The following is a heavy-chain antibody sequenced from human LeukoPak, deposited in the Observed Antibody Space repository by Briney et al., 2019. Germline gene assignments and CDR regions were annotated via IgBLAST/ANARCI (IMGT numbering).Heavy chain of an antibody. CDR1: GYTFTGYF. CDR2: INPDSGVT. Sequence: ASVKVSCKTSGYTFTGYFMHWVRQAPGQGLEWLGWINPDSGVTKYAQKFQGRVTMTRDTSTSTAYMEVSRLRSDDAAMYYCAREVYAFDIWGQGTMVTVSS. V-gene: IGHV1-2*02. D-gene: IGHD2-8*01. CDR3: AREVYAFDI. J-gene: IGHJ3*02.